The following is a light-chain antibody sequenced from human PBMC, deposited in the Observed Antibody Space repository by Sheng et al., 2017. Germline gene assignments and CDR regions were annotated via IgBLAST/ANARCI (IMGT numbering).Light chain of an antibody. CDR3: QQRDSWPIT. J-gene: IGKJ4*01. CDR1: QSVTSSY. Sequence: EIVLTQSPGTLSLSPGERATLSCRASQSVTSSYLAWYQQKPGQAPRLLIYDANNRATDIPARFSGSGSGTDFTLTISSLEPEDLAVYYCQQRDSWPITFGGGTKLEIK. V-gene: IGKV3-11*01. CDR2: DAN.